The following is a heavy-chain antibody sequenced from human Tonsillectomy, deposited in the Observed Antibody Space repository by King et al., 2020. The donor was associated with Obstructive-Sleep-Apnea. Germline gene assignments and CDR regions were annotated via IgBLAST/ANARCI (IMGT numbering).Heavy chain of an antibody. J-gene: IGHJ4*02. CDR2: ISYDGSNQ. CDR1: GFTFSSYA. D-gene: IGHD5-12*01. CDR3: ARGGGGYDFRVDY. V-gene: IGHV3-30*04. Sequence: HVQLVESGGGVVQPGRSLRLSCAASGFTFSSYAMHWVRQAPGKGLEWVAVISYDGSNQYYADSVKGRFTISRDSFKNTLYLQMDSLRAEDTAVYYCARGGGGYDFRVDYWGQGTLVTVSS.